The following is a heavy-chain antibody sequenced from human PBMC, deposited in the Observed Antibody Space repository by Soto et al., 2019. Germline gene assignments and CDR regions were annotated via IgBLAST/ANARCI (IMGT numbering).Heavy chain of an antibody. Sequence: PGGSLRLSCAASGFTFSSYAMHWVRQAPGKGLEWVAVISYDGSNKYYADSVKGRFTISRDNSKNTLYLQMNSLRAEDTAVYYCARDMPPGDYYDSSGYPTIFDYWGQGTLVTVSS. D-gene: IGHD3-22*01. J-gene: IGHJ4*02. CDR3: ARDMPPGDYYDSSGYPTIFDY. V-gene: IGHV3-30-3*01. CDR2: ISYDGSNK. CDR1: GFTFSSYA.